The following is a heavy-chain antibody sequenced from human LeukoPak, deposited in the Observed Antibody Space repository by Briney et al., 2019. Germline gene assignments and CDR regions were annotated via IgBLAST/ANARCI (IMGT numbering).Heavy chain of an antibody. V-gene: IGHV1-2*06. CDR2: INPNRGGT. CDR1: GYTFTGYY. J-gene: IGHJ6*03. Sequence: GASVKVSCKASGYTFTGYYMHWVRQAPGQGREWMGRINPNRGGTNYAQKFQGRVTMTRDTSISTAYMELSRLRSDDTAVYYCARDLAMVVDYYYYYMDVWGKGTTVTVSS. CDR3: ARDLAMVVDYYYYYMDV. D-gene: IGHD2-15*01.